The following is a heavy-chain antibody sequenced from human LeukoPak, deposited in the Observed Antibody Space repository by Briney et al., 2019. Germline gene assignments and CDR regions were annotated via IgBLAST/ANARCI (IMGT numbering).Heavy chain of an antibody. CDR1: GGSISSGGYY. Sequence: SETLSLTCTVSGGSISSGGYYWSWIRQHPGKGLEWIGYIYYSGSTYYNPSLKSRVTISVDTSKNQFSLKLSSVTAADTGVYYCARTLGGPGSLDYWGQGTLVTVSS. J-gene: IGHJ4*02. D-gene: IGHD3-16*01. CDR3: ARTLGGPGSLDY. V-gene: IGHV4-31*03. CDR2: IYYSGST.